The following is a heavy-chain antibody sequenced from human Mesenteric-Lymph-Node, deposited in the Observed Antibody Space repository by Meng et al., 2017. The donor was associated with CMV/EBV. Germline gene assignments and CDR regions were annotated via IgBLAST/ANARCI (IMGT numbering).Heavy chain of an antibody. CDR1: GFSLNDRGMC. J-gene: IGHJ4*02. Sequence: SGPTLVKPTQTLTLTCSFSGFSLNDRGMCVSWVRQSPGKALEWLAVVDWGDDKWYSTSLKTRLTISMDTSKNQVVLKMTNVDPVDTATYYCARVRHDSSGYYPLFDFWGQGTLVTVSS. CDR2: VDWGDDK. D-gene: IGHD3-22*01. V-gene: IGHV2-70*13. CDR3: ARVRHDSSGYYPLFDF.